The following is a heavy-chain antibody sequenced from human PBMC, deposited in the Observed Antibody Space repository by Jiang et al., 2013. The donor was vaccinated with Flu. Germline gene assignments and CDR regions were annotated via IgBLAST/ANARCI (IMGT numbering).Heavy chain of an antibody. D-gene: IGHD2-8*02. V-gene: IGHV3-21*01. CDR1: GFTFSSYS. CDR2: ISSSSSYI. J-gene: IGHJ6*02. CDR3: ATLVPKGYGMDV. Sequence: QLLESGGGLVKPGGSLRLSCAASGFTFSSYSMNWVRQAPGKGLEWVSSISSSSSYIYYADSVKGRFTISRDNAKNSLYLQMNSLRAEDTAVYYCATLVPKGYGMDVWGQGTTVTVSS.